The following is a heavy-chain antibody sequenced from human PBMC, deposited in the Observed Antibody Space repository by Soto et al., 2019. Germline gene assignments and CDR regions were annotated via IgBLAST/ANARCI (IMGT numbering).Heavy chain of an antibody. V-gene: IGHV1-69*02. J-gene: IGHJ3*02. D-gene: IGHD3-3*01. CDR1: GGTFSSYT. CDR3: ARSSTQYYDFWSGYYEFGPQRGSNDAFDI. CDR2: IIPILGIA. Sequence: SVKVSCKASGGTFSSYTISWVRQAPGQGIEWMGRIIPILGIANYAQKFQGRVTITADKSTSTAYMELSSLRSEDTAVYYCARSSTQYYDFWSGYYEFGPQRGSNDAFDIWGQGTMVTVSS.